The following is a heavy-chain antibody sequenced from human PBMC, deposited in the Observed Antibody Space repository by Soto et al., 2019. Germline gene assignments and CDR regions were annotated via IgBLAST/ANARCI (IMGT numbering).Heavy chain of an antibody. CDR3: ATTTNNLYYGTDV. J-gene: IGHJ6*02. CDR1: GYTFTGYY. V-gene: IGHV1-2*02. CDR2: INPNSGGT. Sequence: ASVKVSCKASGYTFTGYYMHWVRQAPGQGLEWMGWINPNSGGTNYAQKFQGRVTMTRDTSISTAYMELSRLRSDDTAVYYCATTTNNLYYGTDVWGQGTTVTVSS. D-gene: IGHD1-1*01.